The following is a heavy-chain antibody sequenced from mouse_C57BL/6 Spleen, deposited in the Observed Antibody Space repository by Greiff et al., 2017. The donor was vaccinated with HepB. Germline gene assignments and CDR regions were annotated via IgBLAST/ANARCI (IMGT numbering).Heavy chain of an antibody. CDR1: GYSFTDYY. CDR2: IYPGSGNT. J-gene: IGHJ2*01. CDR3: ARDLIYYFDY. V-gene: IGHV1-76*01. Sequence: QVQLQQSGAELVRPGASVKLSCKASGYSFTDYYINWVKQRPGQGLEWIARIYPGSGNTYYNEKFKGKATLTAEKSSSTAYMQLSSLTSEDSAVYFCARDLIYYFDYWGQGTTLTVSS.